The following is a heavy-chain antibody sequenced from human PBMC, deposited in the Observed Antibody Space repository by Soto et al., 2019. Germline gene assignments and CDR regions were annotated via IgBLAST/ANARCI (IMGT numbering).Heavy chain of an antibody. Sequence: SETLSLTCTVAGGAISIYYWSWIRHPPGKGLEWIGYIYYSGSTNYNPSLERRVTISVDTSKNQFSLKLSSVTAADTAVYYCARDPTVTTQLSYYYGMDVWGQGTTVTVS. CDR3: ARDPTVTTQLSYYYGMDV. CDR1: GGAISIYY. CDR2: IYYSGST. J-gene: IGHJ6*02. V-gene: IGHV4-59*01. D-gene: IGHD4-17*01.